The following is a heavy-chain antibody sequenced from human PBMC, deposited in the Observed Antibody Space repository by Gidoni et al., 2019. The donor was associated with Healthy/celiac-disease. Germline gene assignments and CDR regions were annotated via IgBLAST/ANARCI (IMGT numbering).Heavy chain of an antibody. CDR2: ITHSGRT. Sequence: QVQLQQWGAGLLKPSETLSPTCAVYGGSFSGYYWSWNRQPPGTGLEWIGEITHSGRTNYNPSLKSRVTISVDTSKNQFSLKLSSVTAADTAVYYCARGQTKRGYYGSGSLFDYWGQGTLVTVSS. V-gene: IGHV4-34*01. D-gene: IGHD3-10*01. CDR3: ARGQTKRGYYGSGSLFDY. CDR1: GGSFSGYY. J-gene: IGHJ4*02.